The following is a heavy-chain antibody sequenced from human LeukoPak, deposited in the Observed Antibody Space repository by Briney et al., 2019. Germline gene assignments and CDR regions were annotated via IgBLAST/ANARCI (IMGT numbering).Heavy chain of an antibody. CDR1: GFTFTSSA. D-gene: IGHD6-19*01. V-gene: IGHV1-58*02. CDR3: ARFFPRRYSSGMDV. Sequence: SVKVSCKASGFTFTSSAMQWVRQARGQRLEWIGWIVVGSGNTNYAQKFQERVTITRDMSTSTAYMELSSLRSEDTAVYYCARFFPRRYSSGMDVWGKGTTVTVSS. CDR2: IVVGSGNT. J-gene: IGHJ6*04.